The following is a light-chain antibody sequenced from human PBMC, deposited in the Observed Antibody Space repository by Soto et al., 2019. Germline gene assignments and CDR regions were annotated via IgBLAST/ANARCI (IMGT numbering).Light chain of an antibody. CDR2: DVS. J-gene: IGLJ2*01. CDR1: SSDVGAYNY. Sequence: QSVLTQPASVSGSPGQSITISCTGTSSDVGAYNYVSWYQQHPGKAPKLMIYDVSNRPSGISNRFSGSKSANTASLTISGLQAEDEADYYCSSYTSSITLVFGGGTKLTVL. V-gene: IGLV2-14*01. CDR3: SSYTSSITLV.